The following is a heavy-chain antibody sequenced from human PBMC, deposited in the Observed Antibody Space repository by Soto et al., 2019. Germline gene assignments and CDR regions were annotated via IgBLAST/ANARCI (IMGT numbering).Heavy chain of an antibody. Sequence: GASVKVSCKASGYTFTSYGISLLRQAPGQGLEWMGWISAYNGNTNYAQKLQGRVTMTTDTSTSTAYMELRSLRSDDTAVYYCARDRGQLYYYYYMDVWGKGTTVTVSS. D-gene: IGHD5-18*01. CDR1: GYTFTSYG. V-gene: IGHV1-18*01. CDR2: ISAYNGNT. CDR3: ARDRGQLYYYYYMDV. J-gene: IGHJ6*03.